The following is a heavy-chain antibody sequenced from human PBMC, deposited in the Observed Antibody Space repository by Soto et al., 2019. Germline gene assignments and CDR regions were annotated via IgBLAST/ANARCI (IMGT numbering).Heavy chain of an antibody. V-gene: IGHV6-1*01. Sequence: QVPLQQSGPGLVKPSQTLSLTCAISGDSVSSNSAAWNWIRQSPSRGLEWLGRTYYRSKWYNDYAGSVKSRITINPDTSKNQFSLQLNSVTPEDTAVYYCARVLAVAGNYYYYYYGMDVWGQGTTVTVSS. D-gene: IGHD6-19*01. CDR2: TYYRSKWYN. CDR1: GDSVSSNSAA. J-gene: IGHJ6*02. CDR3: ARVLAVAGNYYYYYYGMDV.